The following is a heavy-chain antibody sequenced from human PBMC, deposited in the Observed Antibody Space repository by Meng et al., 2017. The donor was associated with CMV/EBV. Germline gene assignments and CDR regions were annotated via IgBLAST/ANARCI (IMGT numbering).Heavy chain of an antibody. CDR2: IRSKAYGGTT. V-gene: IGHV3-49*04. D-gene: IGHD6-19*01. CDR3: TREKGIAVAGTIDY. CDR1: GFTFGDYA. Sequence: GGSLRLPCTSSGFTFGDYAMSWVRQAPGKGLEWVGFIRSKAYGGTTEYAASVKGRFTISRDDSKSIAYLQMNSLKTEDTAVYYCTREKGIAVAGTIDYWGQGTLVTVSS. J-gene: IGHJ4*02.